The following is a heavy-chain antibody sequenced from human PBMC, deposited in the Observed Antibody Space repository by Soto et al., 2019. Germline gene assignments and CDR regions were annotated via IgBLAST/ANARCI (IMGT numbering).Heavy chain of an antibody. V-gene: IGHV4-39*01. D-gene: IGHD2-2*01. CDR1: GGSISSSSYY. CDR3: ARLGVSSDIVVVPAAMWGYYYYGMDV. CDR2: IYYSGST. Sequence: SETLSLTCTVSGGSISSSSYYWGWIRQPPGKGLEWIGSIYYSGSTYYNPSLKSRVTISVDTSKNQFSLKLSSVTAADTAVYYCARLGVSSDIVVVPAAMWGYYYYGMDVWGQGTTVTVSS. J-gene: IGHJ6*02.